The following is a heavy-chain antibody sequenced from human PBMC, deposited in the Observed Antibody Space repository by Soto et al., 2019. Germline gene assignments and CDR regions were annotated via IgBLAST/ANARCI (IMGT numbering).Heavy chain of an antibody. D-gene: IGHD3-9*01. CDR2: INSDGSKT. J-gene: IGHJ3*02. CDR3: ARGLTGYYDAFDI. V-gene: IGHV3-74*01. CDR1: GFTFSHYY. Sequence: GGSLRLSCAASGFTFSHYYMHWVRQAPGKGLVWVSHINSDGSKTTYADSVKGRFTISRDNSKNTLYLQMNSLRAEDTAVYYCARGLTGYYDAFDIWGQGTMVTVSS.